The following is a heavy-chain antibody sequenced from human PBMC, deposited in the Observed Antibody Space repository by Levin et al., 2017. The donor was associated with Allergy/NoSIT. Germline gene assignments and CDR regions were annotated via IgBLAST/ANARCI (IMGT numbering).Heavy chain of an antibody. J-gene: IGHJ4*02. V-gene: IGHV4-39*07. CDR2: IYYSGRT. CDR3: AREALAYFDY. Sequence: KASETLSLTCTVSGDSITDSHHSWAWIRQPPGTGLEWIGSIYYSGRTYYNPSLKSPVTISLDTSKNQFSLKLTSVTAADTSVYYCAREALAYFDYWGPGTLVTVSS. CDR1: GDSITDSHHS.